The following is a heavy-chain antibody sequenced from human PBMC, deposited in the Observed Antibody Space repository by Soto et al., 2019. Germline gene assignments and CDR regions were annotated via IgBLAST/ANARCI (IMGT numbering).Heavy chain of an antibody. CDR1: GGTFSSYT. CDR2: IIPLFGTP. D-gene: IGHD2-21*02. J-gene: IGHJ1*01. Sequence: QVQLVQSGAEVKKSGSSVKVSCKASGGTFSSYTVGWVRQAPGQGLEWMGGIIPLFGTPSYAQKFQGRVTFTADESTATAYMELRSLKSEDRAVYYWASRDYLPVTAGGSGDTEYFHDWGQGTLVTVSS. V-gene: IGHV1-69*01. CDR3: ASRDYLPVTAGGSGDTEYFHD.